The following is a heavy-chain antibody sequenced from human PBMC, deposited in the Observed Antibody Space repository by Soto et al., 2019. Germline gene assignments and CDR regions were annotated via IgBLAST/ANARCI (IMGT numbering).Heavy chain of an antibody. D-gene: IGHD6-19*01. CDR2: IWYDGSNK. J-gene: IGHJ6*02. Sequence: QVQLVESGGGVVQPGRSLRLSCAASGFTFSSYGMHWVRQAPGKGLEWVAVIWYDGSNKYYADSVKGRFTISRDNSKNTVYLQMNSLRAEDTAVYYCARDRGGIAVAGTRYYGMDVWGQGTTVTVSS. CDR1: GFTFSSYG. V-gene: IGHV3-33*01. CDR3: ARDRGGIAVAGTRYYGMDV.